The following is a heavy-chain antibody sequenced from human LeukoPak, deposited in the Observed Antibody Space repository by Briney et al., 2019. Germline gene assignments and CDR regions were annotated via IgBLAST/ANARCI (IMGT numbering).Heavy chain of an antibody. CDR2: IRSKAYGGTT. V-gene: IGHV3-49*03. CDR3: TTYYYGSGPHYYYYYMAV. J-gene: IGHJ6*03. D-gene: IGHD3-10*01. Sequence: NYWWGWIRQPPGKGLEWVGCIRSKAYGGTTEYAASVKGRFTISRDDSKSIAYLQMNSLKSEDTAVDDCTTYYYGSGPHYYYYYMAVWGKETTVTVSS. CDR1: NYW.